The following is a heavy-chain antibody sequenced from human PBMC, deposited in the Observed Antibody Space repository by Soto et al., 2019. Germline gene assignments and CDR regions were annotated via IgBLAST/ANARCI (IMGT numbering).Heavy chain of an antibody. CDR3: TRDASRDSSARGWFDP. CDR2: ISSNSAYI. Sequence: GGSLRLSCTASGFTFRSFTMNWVRQAPGKGLEWVSTISSNSAYIYYTDALRGRFTISRDNAKNSLHLQMNSLRAEDTAVYYCTRDASRDSSARGWFDPWGPGTLVTVSS. D-gene: IGHD6-13*01. CDR1: GFTFRSFT. V-gene: IGHV3-21*01. J-gene: IGHJ5*02.